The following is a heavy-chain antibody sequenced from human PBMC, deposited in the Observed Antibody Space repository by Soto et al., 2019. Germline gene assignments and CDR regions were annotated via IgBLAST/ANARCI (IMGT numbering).Heavy chain of an antibody. J-gene: IGHJ5*02. D-gene: IGHD6-6*01. CDR2: ISYDGSNK. CDR3: ARGLGSSPPRWFDP. V-gene: IGHV3-30-3*01. Sequence: PGGSLRLSCAASGFTFSSYAMHWVRQAPGKGLEWAAVISYDGSNKYYADSVKGRFTISRDNSKNTLYLQMNSLRAEDTAVYYCARGLGSSPPRWFDPWGQGTLVTVSS. CDR1: GFTFSSYA.